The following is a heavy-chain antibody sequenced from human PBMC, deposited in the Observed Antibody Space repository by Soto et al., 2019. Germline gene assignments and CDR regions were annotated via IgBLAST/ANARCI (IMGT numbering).Heavy chain of an antibody. CDR3: VRDNRSRFFEWHKFDP. Sequence: PGGSLRLSCTASGFTFSHYNMNWVRQTPGKGLEWVSYIGAGSSPTYYADSVKGRFTISRDNAQNSLFLQMNSLRDEDTAVYYCVRDNRSRFFEWHKFDPWGQGNLVPVSS. CDR2: IGAGSSPT. V-gene: IGHV3-48*02. CDR1: GFTFSHYN. D-gene: IGHD3-3*01. J-gene: IGHJ5*02.